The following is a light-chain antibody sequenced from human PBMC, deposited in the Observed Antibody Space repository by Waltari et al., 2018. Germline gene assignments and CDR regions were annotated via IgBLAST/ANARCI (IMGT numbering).Light chain of an antibody. V-gene: IGKV2-28*01. CDR3: RQARYIPWT. J-gene: IGKJ1*01. CDR1: QSLLYSNGYNY. Sequence: DIVMSQSPLSLSVTPGEPASISCRSSQSLLYSNGYNYVDWYLHKPGQSPQLLIFLGSLRAAGVPDTFTSSRASTDWTQKSSRREAEECRVNYYRQARYIPWTFGQGT. CDR2: LGS.